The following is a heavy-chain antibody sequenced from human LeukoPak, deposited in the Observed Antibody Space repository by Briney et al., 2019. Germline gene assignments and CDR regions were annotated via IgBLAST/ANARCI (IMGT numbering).Heavy chain of an antibody. V-gene: IGHV3-21*01. CDR2: ISGSSSYI. J-gene: IGHJ4*02. CDR1: GFTFSSYE. Sequence: GGSLRLSCAASGFTFSSYEMNWVRQAPGKGLERVSSISGSSSYIYYADSVKGRFTISRDNAKNSLYLQMNSLRAEVTAVYYCARDARYYYGSGSYYPPAKDYWGQGTLVTVSS. CDR3: ARDARYYYGSGSYYPPAKDY. D-gene: IGHD3-10*01.